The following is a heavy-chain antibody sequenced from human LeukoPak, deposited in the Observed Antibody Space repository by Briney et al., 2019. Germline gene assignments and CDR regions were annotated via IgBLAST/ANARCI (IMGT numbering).Heavy chain of an antibody. D-gene: IGHD3-22*01. CDR1: GYTFTSYG. CDR2: ISAYNGNT. J-gene: IGHJ4*02. Sequence: GASVKVSCKASGYTFTSYGISWVRQAPGQALEWMGWISAYNGNTNYAQKLQGRVTMTTDTSTSTAYMELRSLRSDDTAVYYCAREYYYDSSGYNIDYWGQGTLVTVSS. CDR3: AREYYYDSSGYNIDY. V-gene: IGHV1-18*01.